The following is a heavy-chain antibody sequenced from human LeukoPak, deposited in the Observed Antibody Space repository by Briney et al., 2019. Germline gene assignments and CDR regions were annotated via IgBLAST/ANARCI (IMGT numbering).Heavy chain of an antibody. CDR2: ISSSGSTI. CDR1: GFTFRSYE. D-gene: IGHD4-17*01. Sequence: GGSLRLSCAASGFTFRSYEMIWVRPAPGKGLEWVSYISSSGSTISYADSVRGRFTISRDNAKNSLYLQMNSLRAEDTAVYYCAREQTYGDYFDYWGQGTLVTVSS. V-gene: IGHV3-48*03. J-gene: IGHJ4*02. CDR3: AREQTYGDYFDY.